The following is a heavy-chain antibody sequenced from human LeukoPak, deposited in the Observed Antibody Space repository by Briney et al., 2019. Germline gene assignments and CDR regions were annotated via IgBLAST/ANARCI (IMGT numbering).Heavy chain of an antibody. V-gene: IGHV1-2*02. J-gene: IGHJ4*02. CDR3: ARSQRFLEWLSPSFDY. D-gene: IGHD3-3*01. Sequence: ASVKVSCKASGYTFTGYYMHWARQAPGQGLEWMGWINPNSGGTNYAQKFQGRVTMTRDTSISTAYMELSRLRSDDTAVYYCARSQRFLEWLSPSFDYWGQGTLVTVSS. CDR2: INPNSGGT. CDR1: GYTFTGYY.